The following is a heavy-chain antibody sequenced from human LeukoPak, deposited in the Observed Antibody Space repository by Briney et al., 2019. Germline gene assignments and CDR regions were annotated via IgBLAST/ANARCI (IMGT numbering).Heavy chain of an antibody. J-gene: IGHJ6*02. D-gene: IGHD5-18*01. CDR3: ARGPSPTWIQLWLRVGYYYGMDV. CDR1: GGSISSGGYY. V-gene: IGHV4-31*03. Sequence: PSETLSLTCTVSGGSISSGGYYWSWIRQHPGKGLEWIGYIYYSGSTYYNPSLKSRVTISVDTSKNQFSLKLSSVTAADTAVYYCARGPSPTWIQLWLRVGYYYGMDVWGQGTTVTVSS. CDR2: IYYSGST.